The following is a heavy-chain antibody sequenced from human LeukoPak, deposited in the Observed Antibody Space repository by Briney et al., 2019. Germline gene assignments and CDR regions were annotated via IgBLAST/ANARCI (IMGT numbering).Heavy chain of an antibody. Sequence: ASVKVSCKASGYTFTDYSIHWVRQAPGQGLEWMGWITPKNGDTSYTQKFQGRVTMTRDTSISTAHMELSRLTSDDTAVYYCAREIVHSGGDCWGQGTLVVVSS. CDR1: GYTFTDYS. D-gene: IGHD1-26*01. CDR2: ITPKNGDT. CDR3: AREIVHSGGDC. J-gene: IGHJ4*02. V-gene: IGHV1-2*02.